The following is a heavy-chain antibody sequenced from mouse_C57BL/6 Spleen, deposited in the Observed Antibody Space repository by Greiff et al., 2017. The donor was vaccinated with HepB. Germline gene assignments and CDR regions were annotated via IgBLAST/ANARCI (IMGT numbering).Heavy chain of an antibody. CDR2: ISDGGSYT. CDR1: GFTFSSYA. V-gene: IGHV5-4*01. Sequence: EVQLVESGGGLVKPGGSLKLSCAASGFTFSSYAMSWVRQTPEKRLEWVATISDGGSYTYYPDNVKGRFTISRDNAKNNLYLQMSHLKSEDTAMYYCARVDSDVFAYWGQGTLVTVSA. J-gene: IGHJ3*01. CDR3: ARVDSDVFAY.